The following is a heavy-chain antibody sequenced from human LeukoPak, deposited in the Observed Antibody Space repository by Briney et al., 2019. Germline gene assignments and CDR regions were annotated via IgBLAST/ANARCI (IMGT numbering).Heavy chain of an antibody. V-gene: IGHV4-39*07. CDR1: GGSISSSSYY. Sequence: SETLSLTCTVSGGSISSSSYYWGWIRQPPGKGLEWIGSIYYSGSTYYTPSLQSRASISVDTSKNLFSLRLTSVTAADTAVYYCARDGVEMATDYYYGVDVWGQGTTVIVSS. CDR2: IYYSGST. D-gene: IGHD5-24*01. J-gene: IGHJ6*02. CDR3: ARDGVEMATDYYYGVDV.